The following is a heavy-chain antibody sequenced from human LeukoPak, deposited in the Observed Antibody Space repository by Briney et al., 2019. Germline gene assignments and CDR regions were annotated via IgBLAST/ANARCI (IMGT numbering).Heavy chain of an antibody. Sequence: ASVKVSCKASDYTFTNFDINWVRQAPGQGLEWIAWTSGNNDNPNYGQKFQGRFTVTTDSSTSTAYMELRNLRSDDTAVYYCASEGTSTDDYWGQGTLVTVSS. J-gene: IGHJ4*02. CDR1: DYTFTNFD. CDR2: TSGNNDNP. D-gene: IGHD2-2*01. V-gene: IGHV1-18*01. CDR3: ASEGTSTDDY.